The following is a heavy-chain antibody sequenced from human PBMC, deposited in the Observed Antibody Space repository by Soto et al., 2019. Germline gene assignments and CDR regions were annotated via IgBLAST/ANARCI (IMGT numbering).Heavy chain of an antibody. CDR3: ATQHSSSWYGNAFDI. CDR2: TYYRSKWYN. D-gene: IGHD6-13*01. Sequence: PSQTLSLTCAVSGDSVSGNSAAWNWIRQSPSRGLEWLGRTYYRSKWYNDYAVSVKSRITINPDTSKNQFSLQLNSVTPEDTAVYYCATQHSSSWYGNAFDIWGQGTMVTVSS. V-gene: IGHV6-1*01. CDR1: GDSVSGNSAA. J-gene: IGHJ3*02.